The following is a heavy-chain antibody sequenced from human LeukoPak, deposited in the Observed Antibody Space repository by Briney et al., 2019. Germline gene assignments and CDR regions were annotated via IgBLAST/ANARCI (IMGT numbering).Heavy chain of an antibody. V-gene: IGHV3-48*03. CDR3: ARAEEGYCSGGSCYYYYDMDV. J-gene: IGHJ6*02. CDR2: ISSSGSTI. D-gene: IGHD2-15*01. CDR1: GFIFSSYE. Sequence: PGGSLRLSCAASGFIFSSYEMNWVRQAPGKGLEWVSYISSSGSTIYYADSVKGRFTISRDNAKNSLYLQMNSLRAEDTAVYYCARAEEGYCSGGSCYYYYDMDVWGQGTTVTVSS.